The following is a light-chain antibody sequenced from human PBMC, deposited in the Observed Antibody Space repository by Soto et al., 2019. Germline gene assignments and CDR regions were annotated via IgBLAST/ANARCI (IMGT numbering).Light chain of an antibody. J-gene: IGLJ3*02. V-gene: IGLV2-8*01. CDR2: EVS. CDR3: SSYAGSNNFV. CDR1: SSDVGGYNY. Sequence: QSALTQPPSASGSPGQSVTISCTGTSSDVGGYNYVSWYQQHPGKAPKLMIYEVSKRPSGVPDRFSGSKSGNTASLTVSRLQAEDEGDYYCSSYAGSNNFVFGGGTKLTVL.